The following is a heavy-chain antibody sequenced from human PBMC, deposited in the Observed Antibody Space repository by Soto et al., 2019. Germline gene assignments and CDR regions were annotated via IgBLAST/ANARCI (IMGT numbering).Heavy chain of an antibody. D-gene: IGHD2-15*01. CDR1: GYTFTGYY. V-gene: IGHV1-2*04. J-gene: IGHJ4*02. Sequence: ASVKVSCKASGYTFTGYYMHWVRQAPGQGLEWMGWINPNSGGTNYAQKFQGWVTMTRDTSISTAYMELSRLRSDDTAVYYCARDWGSGGSCGDYWGQGTLVTVSS. CDR3: ARDWGSGGSCGDY. CDR2: INPNSGGT.